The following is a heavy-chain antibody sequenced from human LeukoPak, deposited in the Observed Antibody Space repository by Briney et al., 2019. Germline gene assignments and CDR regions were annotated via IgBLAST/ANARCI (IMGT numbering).Heavy chain of an antibody. D-gene: IGHD2-2*01. J-gene: IGHJ3*02. CDR3: AIGIVVVPAAMVSDAFDI. CDR2: IYHSGST. CDR1: GYSISSGYY. Sequence: PSETLSLTCAVSGYSISSGYYWGWIRQPPGKGLEWIGSIYHSGSTYYNPSLKSRVTISVGTSKNQLSLKLSSVTAADTAVYYCAIGIVVVPAAMVSDAFDIWGQGTMVTVSS. V-gene: IGHV4-38-2*01.